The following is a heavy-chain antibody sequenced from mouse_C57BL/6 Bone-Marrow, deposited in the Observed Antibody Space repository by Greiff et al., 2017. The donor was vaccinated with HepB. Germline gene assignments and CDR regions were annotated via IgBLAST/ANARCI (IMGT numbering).Heavy chain of an antibody. J-gene: IGHJ1*03. CDR3: ARGARGNYGSSFHWYFDV. CDR1: GYTFTSYW. Sequence: QVQLQQPGAELVKPGASVKLSCKASGYTFTSYWMHWVKQRPGRGLEWIGRIDPNSGGTKYNEKFKSKATLTVDKPSSTAYMQLSSLTSEDSAVYYCARGARGNYGSSFHWYFDVWGTGTTVTVSS. D-gene: IGHD1-1*01. V-gene: IGHV1-72*01. CDR2: IDPNSGGT.